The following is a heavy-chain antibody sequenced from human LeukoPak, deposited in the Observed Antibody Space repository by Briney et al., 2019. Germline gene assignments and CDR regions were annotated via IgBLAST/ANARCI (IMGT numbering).Heavy chain of an antibody. V-gene: IGHV3-23*01. D-gene: IGHD1/OR15-1a*01. Sequence: GWSLRLSCAASGFTFSSYAMSWVRQAPGKGLEWVSAISGSGGSTYYADSVKGRFTISRDNSKNTLYLQVNSLRAEDTAVYYCAKEGTARPKQTTFDPWGQGTLVTVSS. CDR3: AKEGTARPKQTTFDP. CDR2: ISGSGGST. J-gene: IGHJ5*02. CDR1: GFTFSSYA.